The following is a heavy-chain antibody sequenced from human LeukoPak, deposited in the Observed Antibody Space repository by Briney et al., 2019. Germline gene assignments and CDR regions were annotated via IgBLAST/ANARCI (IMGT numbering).Heavy chain of an antibody. CDR1: GFTFGDYY. V-gene: IGHV3-11*04. CDR3: ASRYCSIRQCYLASYKCMDV. CDR2: ISNSGNTI. D-gene: IGHD2-2*01. J-gene: IGHJ6*03. Sequence: GGSLRLSCTASGFTFGDYYMSWIRQAPGKGLEWVSYISNSGNTIKEADSVKGRFTISRDNAQNSLFLQMKSLRAEDTAVYYCASRYCSIRQCYLASYKCMDVWGKGTTVTVSS.